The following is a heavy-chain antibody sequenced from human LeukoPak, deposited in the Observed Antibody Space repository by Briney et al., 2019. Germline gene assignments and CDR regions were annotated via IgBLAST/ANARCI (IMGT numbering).Heavy chain of an antibody. CDR3: ARAIVVVAAKCENNWFDP. D-gene: IGHD2-15*01. CDR2: ISSSGSTI. V-gene: IGHV3-11*01. CDR1: GFTFSDYY. Sequence: GGSLRLSSAASGFTFSDYYMSWIRQAPGKGLEWVSYISSSGSTIYYADSVKGRFTISRDNAKNSLYLQMNSLRAEDTAVYYCARAIVVVAAKCENNWFDPWGQGTLVTVSS. J-gene: IGHJ5*02.